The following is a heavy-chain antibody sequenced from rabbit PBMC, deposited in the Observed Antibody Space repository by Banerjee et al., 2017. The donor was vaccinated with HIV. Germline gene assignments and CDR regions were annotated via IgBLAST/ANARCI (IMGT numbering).Heavy chain of an antibody. Sequence: QAQLEESGGDLVKPGASLPLTCTASGFSFSSSYWIWWVRQAPGKGLEWIGYINTGSSGSTYYASWAKGRFTISKTSSTTVTLQMTSLTAADTATYFCASTYGGSTYYNVFNLWGQGTLVTVS. CDR2: INTGSSGST. D-gene: IGHD8-1*01. CDR1: GFSFSSSYW. V-gene: IGHV1S45*01. CDR3: ASTYGGSTYYNVFNL. J-gene: IGHJ4*01.